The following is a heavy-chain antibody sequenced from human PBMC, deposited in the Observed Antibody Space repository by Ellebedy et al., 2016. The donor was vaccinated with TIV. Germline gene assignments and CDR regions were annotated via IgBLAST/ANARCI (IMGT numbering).Heavy chain of an antibody. D-gene: IGHD2-15*01. Sequence: GESLKISCNTSGYRFTGYSVAWVRQMPGKGLEWMGSIHVGDSNTRYSPSFEGQVIISADRSTTTAYLQWSSLKASDTAIYYCARQGFCSGGGCSNSEDWFDPWGQGTRVTVTS. CDR1: GYRFTGYS. CDR2: IHVGDSNT. J-gene: IGHJ5*02. CDR3: ARQGFCSGGGCSNSEDWFDP. V-gene: IGHV5-51*01.